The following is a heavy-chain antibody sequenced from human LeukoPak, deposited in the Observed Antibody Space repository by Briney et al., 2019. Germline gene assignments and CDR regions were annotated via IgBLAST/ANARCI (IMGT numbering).Heavy chain of an antibody. CDR1: GFTFSSYE. D-gene: IGHD3-22*01. J-gene: IGHJ4*02. V-gene: IGHV3-48*03. Sequence: GGSLRLSCAASGFTFSSYEMNWVRQAPGKGLEWVSYISSSGSTIYYAGSVKGRFTISRDNAKNSLYLQMNSLRAEDTAVYYCARAHYYDSSGYPYYFDYWGQGTLVTVSS. CDR3: ARAHYYDSSGYPYYFDY. CDR2: ISSSGSTI.